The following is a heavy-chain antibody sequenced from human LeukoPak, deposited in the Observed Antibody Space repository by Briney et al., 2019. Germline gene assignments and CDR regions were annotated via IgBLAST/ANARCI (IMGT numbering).Heavy chain of an antibody. V-gene: IGHV3-23*01. CDR1: GFTFSSYA. J-gene: IGHJ4*02. CDR2: IGGGGGST. D-gene: IGHD2-15*01. CDR3: AKPPYAGGPFDF. Sequence: PGGSLRLSCATSGFTFSSYAMSWVRQAPGKGLEWVSAIGGGGGSTYYADSVKGRFTISRDNSNNTLYLQMNSLRAEDTAVYYCAKPPYAGGPFDFWGQGTLVTVSS.